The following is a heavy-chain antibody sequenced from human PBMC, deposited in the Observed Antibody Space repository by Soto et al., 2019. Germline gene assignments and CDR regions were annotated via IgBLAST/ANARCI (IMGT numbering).Heavy chain of an antibody. CDR1: GFTFDDYA. CDR2: ISWNSGSI. J-gene: IGHJ2*01. V-gene: IGHV3-9*01. Sequence: EVQLVESGGGLVQPGRSLRLSCAASGFTFDDYAMHWVRQAPGKGLEWVSGISWNSGSIGYADSVKGRFTISRDNAKNSLYLQMNSRSAEDTALYYCAKDGDDDSSGYYYGFYWYFDLWGRGTLVTVSS. CDR3: AKDGDDDSSGYYYGFYWYFDL. D-gene: IGHD3-22*01.